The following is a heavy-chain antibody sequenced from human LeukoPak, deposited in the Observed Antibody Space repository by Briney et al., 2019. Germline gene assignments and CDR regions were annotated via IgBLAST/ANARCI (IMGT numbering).Heavy chain of an antibody. Sequence: GASVKVSCKASGYTFTSYYMHWVRQAPGQGLEWMGIINPSGGSTSYAQKFQGRVTMTRDTSTSTVYMELSSLRSEDTAVYYCAREGYYDILTGTITYGMDVWGQGTTVTVSS. V-gene: IGHV1-46*01. CDR1: GYTFTSYY. CDR2: INPSGGST. CDR3: AREGYYDILTGTITYGMDV. J-gene: IGHJ6*02. D-gene: IGHD3-9*01.